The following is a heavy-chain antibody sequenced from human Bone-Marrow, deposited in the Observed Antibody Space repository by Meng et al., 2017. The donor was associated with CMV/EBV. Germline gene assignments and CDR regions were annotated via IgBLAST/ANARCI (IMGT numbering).Heavy chain of an antibody. Sequence: ETLSLTCAASGFTFSTYSMNWVRQAPGKGLEWVSYISSSSSTIYYADSVRGRFTISRDNAKNSLYLQMNSLRAEDTAVYHCAREVTKMTTVRSEEGASDYWGQGTLVTVSS. J-gene: IGHJ4*02. CDR2: ISSSSSTI. CDR3: AREVTKMTTVRSEEGASDY. CDR1: GFTFSTYS. D-gene: IGHD4-11*01. V-gene: IGHV3-48*04.